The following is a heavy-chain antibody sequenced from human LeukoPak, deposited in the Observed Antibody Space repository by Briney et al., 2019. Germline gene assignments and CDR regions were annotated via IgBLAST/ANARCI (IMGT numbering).Heavy chain of an antibody. J-gene: IGHJ5*02. CDR2: ISSSSSYI. D-gene: IGHD3-3*01. CDR1: GFTFSSYS. V-gene: IGHV3-21*01. CDR3: ARRYYDFWSGYDNWFDP. Sequence: PGGSLRLSCAASGFTFSSYSMNWVRQAPGKGLEWVSSISSSSSYIYYADSVKGRFTISRDNAKNSLYLQMNSLRAEDTAVYYCARRYYDFWSGYDNWFDPWGQGTLVTVSS.